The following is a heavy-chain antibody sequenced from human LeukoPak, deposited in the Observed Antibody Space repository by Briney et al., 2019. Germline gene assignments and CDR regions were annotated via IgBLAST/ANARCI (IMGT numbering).Heavy chain of an antibody. CDR1: GFTFSAYV. J-gene: IGHJ4*02. V-gene: IGHV3-23*01. CDR2: ISGSGGSI. CDR3: AKGAGPYGTGSFIDF. Sequence: GGSLRPSWAASGFTFSAYVVSWVRQVPGKGLEWVSSISGSGGSIHYADSVKGRLTLSRDNSKNTVHLQMNSLRVEDTALYYCAKGAGPYGTGSFIDFWGQGTLVTVSS. D-gene: IGHD3-10*01.